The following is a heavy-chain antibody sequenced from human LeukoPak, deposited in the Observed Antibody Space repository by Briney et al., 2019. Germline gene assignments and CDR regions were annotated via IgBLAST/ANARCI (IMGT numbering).Heavy chain of an antibody. V-gene: IGHV3-7*01. J-gene: IGHJ5*02. CDR1: GFTFSSYW. D-gene: IGHD6-13*01. Sequence: GGSLRLSCAASGFTFSSYWMSWVRQAPGKWLEWVANIKQDGSEKYYVDSVKGRFTISRDNAKNSLYLQMNSLRAEDTAVYYCARDHSSSWYSWFDPWGQGTLVTVSS. CDR2: IKQDGSEK. CDR3: ARDHSSSWYSWFDP.